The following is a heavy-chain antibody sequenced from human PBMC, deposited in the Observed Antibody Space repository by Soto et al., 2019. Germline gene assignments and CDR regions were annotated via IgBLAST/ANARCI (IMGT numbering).Heavy chain of an antibody. CDR3: ARHDTMAVATIFDY. CDR1: GGSISSSSYY. D-gene: IGHD5-12*01. CDR2: IYYSGST. V-gene: IGHV4-39*01. J-gene: IGHJ4*02. Sequence: QLQLQESGPGLVKPSETLSLTCTVSGGSISSSSYYWGWIRQPPGKGLEWIGSIYYSGSTYYNPSLKSRVTTSVDTSKNQFSLKLSSVTAADTAVYYCARHDTMAVATIFDYWGQGTLVTVSS.